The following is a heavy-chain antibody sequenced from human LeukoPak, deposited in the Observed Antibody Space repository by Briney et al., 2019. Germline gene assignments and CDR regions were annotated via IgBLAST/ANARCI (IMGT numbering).Heavy chain of an antibody. V-gene: IGHV3-30*02. J-gene: IGHJ6*03. D-gene: IGHD6-13*01. CDR1: GFTFSSYA. CDR3: AKDATHIAAAGPDYYYYYMDV. CDR2: IRYDGSNK. Sequence: GGSLRLSCAASGFTFSSYAMHWVRQAPGKGLEWVAFIRYDGSNKYYADSVKGRFTISRDNSKNTLYLQMNSLRAEDTAVYYCAKDATHIAAAGPDYYYYYMDVWGKGTTVTVSS.